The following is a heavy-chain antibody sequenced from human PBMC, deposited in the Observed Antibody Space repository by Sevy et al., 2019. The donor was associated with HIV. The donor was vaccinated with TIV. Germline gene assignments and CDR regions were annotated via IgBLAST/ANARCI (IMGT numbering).Heavy chain of an antibody. J-gene: IGHJ4*02. CDR2: FDPEDGEI. CDR3: AITKDDYDSSGCPFDY. D-gene: IGHD3-22*01. CDR1: GYTLSEVS. V-gene: IGHV1-24*01. Sequence: ASMKVSCKGSGYTLSEVSMHWVRQVPGKGLEWMGSFDPEDGEIIYAQMFQGRLTMTEDTSTDTAYMELSSLKSEDTAVFYCAITKDDYDSSGCPFDYWGQGTLVTVSS.